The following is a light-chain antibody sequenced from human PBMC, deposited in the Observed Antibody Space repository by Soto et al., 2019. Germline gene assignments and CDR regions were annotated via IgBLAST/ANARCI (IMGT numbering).Light chain of an antibody. CDR2: EVT. J-gene: IGLJ3*02. Sequence: QSVLTQPPSASGSPGQSVTISCTGTSSDVGGYNYVSWYQQYPGRAPKLMIYEVTKRPSGVPDRFSGSKSGNTASLTVSGLQAEYEADYYCSSYAASNNFVFGGGTKLTVL. CDR1: SSDVGGYNY. V-gene: IGLV2-8*01. CDR3: SSYAASNNFV.